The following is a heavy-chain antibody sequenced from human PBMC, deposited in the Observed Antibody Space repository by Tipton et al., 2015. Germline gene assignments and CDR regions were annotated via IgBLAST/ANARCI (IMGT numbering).Heavy chain of an antibody. CDR1: GFTFSRCA. J-gene: IGHJ4*02. Sequence: SLRLSCSASGFTFSRCAMNWVRQAPGKGLEYVSAISSNGYNTYYADSVKGRFTISRDNSKNTLYLQMSSLRAEDTAVHYCVKGGYYYDTSGYSPLDYWGQGTLVSVSS. CDR3: VKGGYYYDTSGYSPLDY. D-gene: IGHD3-22*01. CDR2: ISSNGYNT. V-gene: IGHV3-64D*08.